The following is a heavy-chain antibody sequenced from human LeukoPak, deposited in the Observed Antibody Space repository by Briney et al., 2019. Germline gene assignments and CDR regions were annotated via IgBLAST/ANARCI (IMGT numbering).Heavy chain of an antibody. D-gene: IGHD5-18*01. CDR3: AREGPSYSLGYRRRYYYMDV. Sequence: ASVKLSCTASGGTFTSYAISWVRQAPGQGLEWRGGIIPIFGTANYAKKFQGRVTITTDESTSTAYMELRSLRSEDTAVYYCAREGPSYSLGYRRRYYYMDVWGKGTTVTVSS. V-gene: IGHV1-69*05. CDR2: IIPIFGTA. J-gene: IGHJ6*03. CDR1: GGTFTSYA.